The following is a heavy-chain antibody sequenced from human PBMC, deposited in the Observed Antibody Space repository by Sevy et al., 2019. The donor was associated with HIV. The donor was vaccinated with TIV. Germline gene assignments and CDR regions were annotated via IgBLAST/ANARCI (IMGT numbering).Heavy chain of an antibody. CDR1: GGSISSYY. CDR2: IYTSGST. Sequence: SDTLSLTCTVSGGSISSYYWSWIRQPAGKGLEWIGRIYTSGSTNYNPSLKSRVTMSVDTSKNQFSLKLSSVTAADTAVYYCARGTSMYYYDSSGYRGNAFDIWGQGTMVTVSS. V-gene: IGHV4-4*07. D-gene: IGHD3-22*01. CDR3: ARGTSMYYYDSSGYRGNAFDI. J-gene: IGHJ3*02.